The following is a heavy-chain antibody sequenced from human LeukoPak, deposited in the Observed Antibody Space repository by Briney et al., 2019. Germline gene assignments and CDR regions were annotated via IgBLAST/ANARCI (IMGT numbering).Heavy chain of an antibody. D-gene: IGHD4-17*01. Sequence: SETLSLTCTVSGGSISSSSYYWGWIRQPPGKGLEWIGSIYYSGSTYYNPSLKSRVTISVDTSKNQFSLKLSSVTAADTAVYYCARLTVTTAFDCWGQGTLVTVSS. J-gene: IGHJ4*02. CDR2: IYYSGST. V-gene: IGHV4-39*01. CDR1: GGSISSSSYY. CDR3: ARLTVTTAFDC.